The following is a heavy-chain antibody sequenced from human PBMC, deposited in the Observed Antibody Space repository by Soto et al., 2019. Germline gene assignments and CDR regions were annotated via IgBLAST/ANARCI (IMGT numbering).Heavy chain of an antibody. V-gene: IGHV4-31*03. D-gene: IGHD2-21*01. J-gene: IGHJ5*02. CDR2: IYVTGAV. CDR1: GAALTSGNYY. Sequence: SETLSLTCSVSGAALTSGNYYWSWIRQVPGKGLEWIGHIYVTGAVDYNPSLRDRFTISQDTSERQFSLNLRLVTAADTAVYYCARLRIATNNYKWFDPWGQGTLVTVSS. CDR3: ARLRIATNNYKWFDP.